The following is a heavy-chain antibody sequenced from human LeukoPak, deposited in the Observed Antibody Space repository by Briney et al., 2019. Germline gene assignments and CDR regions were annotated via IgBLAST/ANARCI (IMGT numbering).Heavy chain of an antibody. CDR3: AQDRGATVTTFAH. D-gene: IGHD4-17*01. J-gene: IGHJ4*02. Sequence: PGGSLRLSCAASGFTFSLYVMSWVRQAPGKGLEWVSGISASGGSTYNADSVKGRFTISRDNSRNTVFLQVNSLRGDDTAVYYCAQDRGATVTTFAHWGLGTLVTVSS. CDR2: ISASGGST. V-gene: IGHV3-23*01. CDR1: GFTFSLYV.